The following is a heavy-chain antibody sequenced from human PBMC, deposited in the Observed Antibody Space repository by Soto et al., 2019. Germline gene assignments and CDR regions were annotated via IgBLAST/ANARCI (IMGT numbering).Heavy chain of an antibody. CDR1: GFTFSDHY. Sequence: EVQLVESGGGLVQPGGSLRLSCAASGFTFSDHYMDWVRQAPGKGLEWVGRTRNKANSYTTEYAASVKGRFTISRDDSKNSLYLQMNSLKTEDTAVYHCVRAGTGTPDHWGQGTLVTVSS. CDR3: VRAGTGTPDH. V-gene: IGHV3-72*01. J-gene: IGHJ4*02. CDR2: TRNKANSYTT. D-gene: IGHD2-15*01.